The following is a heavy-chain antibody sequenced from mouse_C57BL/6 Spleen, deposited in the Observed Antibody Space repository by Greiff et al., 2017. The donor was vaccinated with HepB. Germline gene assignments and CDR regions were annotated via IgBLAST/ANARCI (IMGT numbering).Heavy chain of an antibody. V-gene: IGHV5-17*01. CDR3: AKGDYYGSPDY. CDR1: GFTFSDYG. Sequence: EVKLVESGGGLVKPGGSLKLSCAASGFTFSDYGMHWVRQAPEKGLEWVAYISSGSSTIYYADTVKGRFTISRDNAKNTLFLQMTSLRSEDTAMYYCAKGDYYGSPDYWGQGTTLTVSS. J-gene: IGHJ2*01. CDR2: ISSGSSTI. D-gene: IGHD1-1*01.